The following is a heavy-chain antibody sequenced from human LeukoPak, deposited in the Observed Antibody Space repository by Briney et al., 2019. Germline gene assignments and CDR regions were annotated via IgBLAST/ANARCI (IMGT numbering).Heavy chain of an antibody. V-gene: IGHV4-59*01. CDR3: VGGAGSTWYF. Sequence: SETLSLTCTVSGASISSYYWSWIRQPPGKGLEWIGYIYYSGSTNYNPSLKSRVTISVDTSKNQFSLKLRSVTAADTAVYYCVGGAGSTWYFWGQGTLVTVSS. CDR1: GASISSYY. CDR2: IYYSGST. D-gene: IGHD6-13*01. J-gene: IGHJ4*02.